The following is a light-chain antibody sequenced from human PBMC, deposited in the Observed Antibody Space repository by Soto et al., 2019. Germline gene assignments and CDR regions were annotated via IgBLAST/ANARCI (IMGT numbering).Light chain of an antibody. CDR1: PGIGNR. Sequence: IPITQSPSTPSSSVGGRIGINCRARPGIGNRLAWYQQKPGKAPRFLIYKASSLESGVPSRFSGSGYGTEFTLTISSLQPDDFATYYCQQYNDYSWTFGQGTKVEIK. V-gene: IGKV1-5*03. CDR3: QQYNDYSWT. CDR2: KAS. J-gene: IGKJ1*01.